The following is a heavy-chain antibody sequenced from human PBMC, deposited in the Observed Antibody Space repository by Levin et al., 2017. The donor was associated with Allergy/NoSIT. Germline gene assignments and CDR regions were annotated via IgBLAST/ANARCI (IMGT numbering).Heavy chain of an antibody. Sequence: PGGSLRLSCAASEFTVSSNHMSWVRQAPGKGLEWVSVIYSDGNIAYADSVKGRFTIPRDSSKDTLYLHMNLLRAEDTAVYYCADWYSVVYWGQAPLVTVAS. D-gene: IGHD1-1*01. CDR2: IYSDGNI. CDR3: ADWYSVVY. V-gene: IGHV3-53*01. CDR1: EFTVSSNH. J-gene: IGHJ4*02.